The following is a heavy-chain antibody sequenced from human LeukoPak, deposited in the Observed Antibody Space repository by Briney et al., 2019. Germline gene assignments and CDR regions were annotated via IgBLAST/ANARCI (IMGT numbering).Heavy chain of an antibody. V-gene: IGHV3-7*01. Sequence: GGSLRLSCAVSRFTFSNSWMSWVRQAPGKGLEWVATIKPDGSEKYYVDSVKGRFTISRDNAKNSLYLQMNSLRAGDTAVYYCARGINLFGELLGSGGFDPWGQGTLVTVSS. CDR1: RFTFSNSW. CDR2: IKPDGSEK. D-gene: IGHD3-10*01. CDR3: ARGINLFGELLGSGGFDP. J-gene: IGHJ5*02.